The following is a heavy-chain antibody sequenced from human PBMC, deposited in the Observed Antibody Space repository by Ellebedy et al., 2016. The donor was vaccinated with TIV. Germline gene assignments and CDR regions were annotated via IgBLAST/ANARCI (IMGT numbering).Heavy chain of an antibody. CDR2: ITSDSASI. J-gene: IGHJ5*02. D-gene: IGHD3-10*01. CDR1: RFTFSDYY. CDR3: ARGVIVTRSLVSDRFDP. V-gene: IGHV3-69-1*01. Sequence: GESLKISCAASRFTFSDYYMSCVHQAPGKGLEWVSSITSDSASIYYTDAVKGRFTISRDNARNSLYLQMNSLRVDDTAVYYCARGVIVTRSLVSDRFDPWGQGTLVTVSS.